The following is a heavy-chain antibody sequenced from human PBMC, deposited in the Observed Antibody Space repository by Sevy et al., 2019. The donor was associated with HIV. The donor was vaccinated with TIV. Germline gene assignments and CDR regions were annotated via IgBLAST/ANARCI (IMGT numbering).Heavy chain of an antibody. J-gene: IGHJ4*02. CDR1: GGTFNSYG. D-gene: IGHD6-19*01. CDR2: IIPILGTV. V-gene: IGHV1-69*13. Sequence: ASVKVSCKASGGTFNSYGISWVRQAPGQGLEWMGGIIPILGTVNYAQKFQGRVTITAEESTKTDYMELSSLRSEDTAVYYCARGGGNGWYYFDYWGQETLVTVSS. CDR3: ARGGGNGWYYFDY.